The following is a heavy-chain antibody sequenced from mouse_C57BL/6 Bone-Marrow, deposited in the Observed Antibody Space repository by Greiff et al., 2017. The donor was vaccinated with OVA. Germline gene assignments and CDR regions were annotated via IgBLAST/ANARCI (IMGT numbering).Heavy chain of an antibody. CDR1: GYTFTSYW. V-gene: IGHV1-7*01. CDR2: INPSSGYT. CDR3: AREDYGSLHYFDY. Sequence: VKLMESGAELAKPGASVKLSCKASGYTFTSYWMHWVKQRPGQGLEWIGYINPSSGYTKYNQKFKDKATLTADKSSSTAYMQLSSLTYEDSAVYYCAREDYGSLHYFDYWGQGTTLTVSS. J-gene: IGHJ2*01. D-gene: IGHD1-1*01.